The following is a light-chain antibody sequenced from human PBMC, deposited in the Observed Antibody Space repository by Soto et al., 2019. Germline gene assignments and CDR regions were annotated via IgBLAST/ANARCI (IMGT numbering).Light chain of an antibody. V-gene: IGKV3-20*01. CDR1: QSVSSSY. J-gene: IGKJ1*01. Sequence: EIVLTQSPGALSLSPGERATLSCGASQSVSSSYLAWYQQKPGQAPRLLIYGASPRATGIPDRFSGSGSGTDFTLTISRLEPEDFAVYYCQQYGSSPRTFGQGTKVDIK. CDR3: QQYGSSPRT. CDR2: GAS.